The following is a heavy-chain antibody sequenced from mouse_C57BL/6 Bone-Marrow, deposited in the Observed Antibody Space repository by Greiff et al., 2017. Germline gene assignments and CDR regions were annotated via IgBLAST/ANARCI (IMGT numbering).Heavy chain of an antibody. CDR3: ARKPYGSSPYYAMDY. V-gene: IGHV2-2*01. J-gene: IGHJ4*01. Sequence: VQLQQSGPGLVQPSQSLSITFTVSGFSLTSYGVHWVRQSPGKGLEWLGVIWSGGSTDYNAAFISRLSISKDNSKSQVFFKMNSLQADDTAIYYCARKPYGSSPYYAMDYWGQGTSVTVSS. CDR2: IWSGGST. CDR1: GFSLTSYG. D-gene: IGHD1-1*01.